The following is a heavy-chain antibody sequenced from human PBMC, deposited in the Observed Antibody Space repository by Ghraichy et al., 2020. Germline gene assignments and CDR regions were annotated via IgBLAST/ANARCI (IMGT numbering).Heavy chain of an antibody. D-gene: IGHD1-14*01. V-gene: IGHV4-39*02. Sequence: ESLNISCTVSGGSISSSSYYWGWIRQPPGKGLEWIGSIYYSGSTYYNPSLKSRVTISVDTSKNQFSLKLSSVTAADTAVYYCAREDRHSYYYGMDVWGQGTTVTVSS. CDR2: IYYSGST. CDR1: GGSISSSSYY. CDR3: AREDRHSYYYGMDV. J-gene: IGHJ6*02.